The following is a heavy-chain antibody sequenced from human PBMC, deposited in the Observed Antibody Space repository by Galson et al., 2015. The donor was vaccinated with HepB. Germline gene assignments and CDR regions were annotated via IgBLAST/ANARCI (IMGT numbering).Heavy chain of an antibody. J-gene: IGHJ4*02. CDR2: ISAYNGNT. CDR3: ARDPTGYGDYGPRDY. D-gene: IGHD4-17*01. CDR1: GYTFTSYG. V-gene: IGHV1-18*01. Sequence: SVKVSCKASGYTFTSYGISWVRQAPGQGLEWMGWISAYNGNTNYAQKLQGRVTMTTDTSTSTAYMELRSLRSDDTAVYYCARDPTGYGDYGPRDYWGQGTLVTASS.